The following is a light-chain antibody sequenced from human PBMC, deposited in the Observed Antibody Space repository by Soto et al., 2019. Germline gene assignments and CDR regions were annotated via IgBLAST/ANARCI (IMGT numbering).Light chain of an antibody. Sequence: DIQLTQSPSFLSASVGGRVTITCRASQGISSSLAWYQQKPGEAPKLLIYAASTLQSGVPSRFSGSGYGTEFTLTISSLQPEDFASYYCQLLDSFPLTFGQGTRLEI. CDR2: AAS. V-gene: IGKV1-9*01. J-gene: IGKJ5*01. CDR1: QGISSS. CDR3: QLLDSFPLT.